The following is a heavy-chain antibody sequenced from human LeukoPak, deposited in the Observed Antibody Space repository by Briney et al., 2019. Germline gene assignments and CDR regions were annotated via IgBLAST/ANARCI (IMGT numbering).Heavy chain of an antibody. CDR2: INHSGST. Sequence: SETLSLTCAVYGGSFSGYYWSWIRQPPGKGLEWIGEINHSGSTNYNPSLKSRVTISVDTSKNQFSLKLSSVTAADTAVYYCARRKWGPYYGILTGYFTGAFDIWGQGTMVTVSS. D-gene: IGHD3-9*01. CDR1: GGSFSGYY. J-gene: IGHJ3*02. CDR3: ARRKWGPYYGILTGYFTGAFDI. V-gene: IGHV4-34*01.